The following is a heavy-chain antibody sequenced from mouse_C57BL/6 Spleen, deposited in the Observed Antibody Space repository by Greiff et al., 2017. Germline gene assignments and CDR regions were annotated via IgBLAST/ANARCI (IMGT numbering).Heavy chain of an antibody. Sequence: VHLVESGAELVKPGASVKMSCKASGYTFTTYPLEWMKPNHGKSLEWIGTFHPYNDDTKYNEKFKGKATLTVEKASSTVYLELSRLTAYVYAVYYCARAPSYYGSSYWYFDVWGTGTTVTVSS. CDR3: ARAPSYYGSSYWYFDV. D-gene: IGHD1-1*01. V-gene: IGHV1-47*01. CDR1: GYTFTTYP. CDR2: FHPYNDDT. J-gene: IGHJ1*03.